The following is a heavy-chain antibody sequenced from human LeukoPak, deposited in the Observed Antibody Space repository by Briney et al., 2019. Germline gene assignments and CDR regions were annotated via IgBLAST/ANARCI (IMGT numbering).Heavy chain of an antibody. CDR3: ARLSGYNWEGYFDY. CDR1: GGTFSSYA. D-gene: IGHD5-24*01. CDR2: IIPIFHTA. J-gene: IGHJ4*02. V-gene: IGHV1-69*13. Sequence: ASVKVSCKASGGTFSSYAISWVRQAPGQGLEWMGGIIPIFHTADYAQKFQGRVTITADESTSTAYMELSSLRSEDTAVYYCARLSGYNWEGYFDYWGQGTLVTVSS.